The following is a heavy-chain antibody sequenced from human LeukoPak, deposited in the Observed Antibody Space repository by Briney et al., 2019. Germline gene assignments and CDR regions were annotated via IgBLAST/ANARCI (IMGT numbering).Heavy chain of an antibody. D-gene: IGHD3-22*01. Sequence: ASVKVSCKASGYTFSGYYMHWVRQAPGQGLEWMGWINPNSGGTNYAQKFQGRVTMTRDTSISTAYMELSRLRSDDTAVYYCARAKATMIVNWFDPWGQGTLVTVSS. CDR2: INPNSGGT. V-gene: IGHV1-2*02. J-gene: IGHJ5*02. CDR1: GYTFSGYY. CDR3: ARAKATMIVNWFDP.